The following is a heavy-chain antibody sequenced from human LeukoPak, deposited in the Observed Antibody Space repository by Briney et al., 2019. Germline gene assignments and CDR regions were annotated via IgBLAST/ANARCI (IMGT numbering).Heavy chain of an antibody. CDR1: GFTVSSNY. J-gene: IGHJ4*02. CDR2: VNGGGST. CDR3: ARDDAPDGGFLDY. Sequence: GGSLRLSCAASGFTVSSNYMSWVRQAPGKALEWVSRVNGGGSTYYTGSVKGRFSISRDSSKSTLYLQMRSLRADDTALYYCARDDAPDGGFLDYWGQGTLVTVSS. V-gene: IGHV3-53*01. D-gene: IGHD2/OR15-2a*01.